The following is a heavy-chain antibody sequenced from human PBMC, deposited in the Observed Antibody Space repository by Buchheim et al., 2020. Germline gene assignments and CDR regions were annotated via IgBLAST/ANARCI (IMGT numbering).Heavy chain of an antibody. CDR2: INHSGST. Sequence: QVQLQQWGAGLLKPSETLSLTCAVYGGSFSGYYWSWIRQPPGKGLEWIGEINHSGSTTYNPSLKSRVTISVDTSKNQFSLKLSSVTAADTAVYYCARAERTYYDFWQPPRYGMDVWGQGTT. CDR1: GGSFSGYY. CDR3: ARAERTYYDFWQPPRYGMDV. J-gene: IGHJ6*02. V-gene: IGHV4-34*01. D-gene: IGHD3-3*01.